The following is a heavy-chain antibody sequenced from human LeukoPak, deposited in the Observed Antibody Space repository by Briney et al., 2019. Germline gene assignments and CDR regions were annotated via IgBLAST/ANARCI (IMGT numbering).Heavy chain of an antibody. CDR3: ASIRGTFGY. V-gene: IGHV3-72*01. CDR1: GFTFSDHS. J-gene: IGHJ4*02. CDR2: TRNKANSYIT. D-gene: IGHD1-26*01. Sequence: GGSLRLSCAPSGFTFSDHSLDWVRQAPGKGHEWVGRTRNKANSYITEYAASVKGRFTISRDDSKNSLYLQMSSLKTDDTAMYYCASIRGTFGYWGQGTLVTVSS.